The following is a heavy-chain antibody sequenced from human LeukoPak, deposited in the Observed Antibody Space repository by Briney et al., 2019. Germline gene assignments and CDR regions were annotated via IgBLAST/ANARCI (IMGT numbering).Heavy chain of an antibody. CDR1: GFTFSSYA. CDR3: ARTPIAARQIDY. J-gene: IGHJ4*02. CDR2: ISYDGSNK. D-gene: IGHD6-6*01. V-gene: IGHV3-30-3*01. Sequence: GGSLRLSCAASGFTFSSYAMHWVRQAPGKGLEWVAVISYDGSNKYYAGSVKGRFTISRDNSKNTLYLQMNSLRAEDTAVYYCARTPIAARQIDYWGQGTLVTVSS.